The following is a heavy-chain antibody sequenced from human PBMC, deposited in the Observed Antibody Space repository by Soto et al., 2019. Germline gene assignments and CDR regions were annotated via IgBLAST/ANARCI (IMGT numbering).Heavy chain of an antibody. J-gene: IGHJ3*02. CDR3: AREGITGTTGGHAFDI. Sequence: SDTLSLTCAVSGGSISSGGYSWSWIRQPPGKGLEWIGYIYHSGSTYYNPSLKSRVTISVDRSKNQFSLKLSSVTATDTAVYYCAREGITGTTGGHAFDIWGQGTMVTVSS. V-gene: IGHV4-30-2*01. CDR2: IYHSGST. D-gene: IGHD1-7*01. CDR1: GGSISSGGYS.